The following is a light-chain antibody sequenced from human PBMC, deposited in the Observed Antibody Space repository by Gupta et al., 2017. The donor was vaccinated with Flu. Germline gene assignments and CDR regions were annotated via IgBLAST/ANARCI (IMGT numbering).Light chain of an antibody. V-gene: IGKV1-8*01. J-gene: IGKJ4*02. Sequence: PSSLSSPVGSSVTTSCRTRQVISSFLAWYQQKPGQAPKLLIYAGSTRDTGVPSRFSGSGSGTDFTLIISSLQSEDFAVYYCQQYVSFPRTFGRGTKVEIK. CDR2: AGS. CDR1: QVISSF. CDR3: QQYVSFPRT.